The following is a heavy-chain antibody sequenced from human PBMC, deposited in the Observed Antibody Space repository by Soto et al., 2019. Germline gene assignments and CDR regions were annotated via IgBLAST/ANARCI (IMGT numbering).Heavy chain of an antibody. J-gene: IGHJ6*03. V-gene: IGHV4-39*01. CDR3: ARHVYDYWSGDYYYYMDV. Sequence: PSETVSLTCTVSGGSISSNSYYWGGIRQPPGKGREWIGSICYSGSTYYNPALKSRVTIAVDTAKNQFSLKLSSVTAADTAVYYCARHVYDYWSGDYYYYMDVWGKGTTVTVSS. D-gene: IGHD3-3*01. CDR2: ICYSGST. CDR1: GGSISSNSYY.